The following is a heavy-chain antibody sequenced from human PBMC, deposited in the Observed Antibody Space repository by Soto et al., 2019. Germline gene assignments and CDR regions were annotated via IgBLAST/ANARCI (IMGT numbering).Heavy chain of an antibody. V-gene: IGHV1-18*01. J-gene: IGHJ3*02. Sequence: QVQLVQSGAEVKKPGASVKVSCKASGYTFTSYGMSWVRQAPGQGLEWMGCISAYNGNTNYAQKLQGRVTMTTDTSTSPAYMELRSLRSDDTAVYYCARETASDGDLWPPAFDIWGQGTMVTVSS. CDR3: ARETASDGDLWPPAFDI. CDR2: ISAYNGNT. D-gene: IGHD4-17*01. CDR1: GYTFTSYG.